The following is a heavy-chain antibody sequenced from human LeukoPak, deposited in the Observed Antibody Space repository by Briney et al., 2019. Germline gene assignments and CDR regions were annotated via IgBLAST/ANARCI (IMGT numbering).Heavy chain of an antibody. CDR1: GFSLSNYW. D-gene: IGHD3-10*01. CDR3: AWYGVTHGLDV. CDR2: INQDGSDK. J-gene: IGHJ6*02. V-gene: IGHV3-7*01. Sequence: GGSLRLSCAASGFSLSNYWMSWVRQAPGKGLEWVANINQDGSDKYYVDSVMGRFTIPKDNAKNSVYLQMNSLRPEDTAIYYCAWYGVTHGLDVWGQGTTVTVSS.